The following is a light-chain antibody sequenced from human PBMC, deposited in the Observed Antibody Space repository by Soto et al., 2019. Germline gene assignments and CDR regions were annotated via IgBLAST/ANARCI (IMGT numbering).Light chain of an antibody. Sequence: EIMLTHSPGTLSLSPGERATLSCRASQSVSSSYLAWYQQKPGQPLRLLIYGASSRATGIPDRFSGSGSGTDFTLTISRLEPEDFAVFYCQHYASLPIPSGQGTRL. J-gene: IGKJ5*01. CDR2: GAS. V-gene: IGKV3-20*01. CDR1: QSVSSSY. CDR3: QHYASLPIP.